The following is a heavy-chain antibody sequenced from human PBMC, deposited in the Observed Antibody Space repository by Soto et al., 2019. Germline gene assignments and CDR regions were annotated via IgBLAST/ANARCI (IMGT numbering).Heavy chain of an antibody. D-gene: IGHD3-10*01. Sequence: PGGSLRLSCAASGLTFSSYSLNWVRQAPGKGLEWISYISGGGTVIKYTDSVKGRFTISRDNAKNSLYLQMNSLRTEDTAVYYCVSPTQLGEFPGAYWGQGNLVTVSS. V-gene: IGHV3-48*04. CDR2: ISGGGTVI. CDR3: VSPTQLGEFPGAY. J-gene: IGHJ4*02. CDR1: GLTFSSYS.